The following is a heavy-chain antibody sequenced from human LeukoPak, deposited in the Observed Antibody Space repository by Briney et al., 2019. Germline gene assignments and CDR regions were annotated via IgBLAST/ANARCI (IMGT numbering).Heavy chain of an antibody. CDR1: NGSFSGYY. V-gene: IGHV4-34*01. Sequence: SETPSLTCAVYNGSFSGYYWNWIRQPPGKGLEWIGEINHSGSTNYNPSLKSRITISIDTSKNQFSLKLSSVTAADTAVYYCARGGRYCSSTNCRNWFDPWGQGTLVTVSS. CDR3: ARGGRYCSSTNCRNWFDP. D-gene: IGHD2-2*01. CDR2: INHSGST. J-gene: IGHJ5*02.